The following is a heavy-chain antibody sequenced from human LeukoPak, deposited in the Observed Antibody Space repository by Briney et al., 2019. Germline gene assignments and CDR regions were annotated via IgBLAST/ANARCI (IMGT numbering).Heavy chain of an antibody. CDR3: ARHRLQQLLLPPYY. V-gene: IGHV4-59*08. CDR1: GGSTSGYY. J-gene: IGHJ4*01. Sequence: SETPSDTCTVSGGSTSGYYRSWMRQPPGKGLEWIGYIYYSGSTNYNPSPPSRVTTSVHTSKNQFSLKLNSVTAADTAVYYCARHRLQQLLLPPYYWGDRELFSVSS. D-gene: IGHD6-13*01. CDR2: IYYSGST.